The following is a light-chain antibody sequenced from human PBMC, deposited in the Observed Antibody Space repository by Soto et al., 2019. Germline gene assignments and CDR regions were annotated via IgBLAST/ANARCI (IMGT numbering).Light chain of an antibody. J-gene: IGKJ4*01. Sequence: IVMTQSPATLSVSPGDEATLSCRASETVGTNLAWYQQKPGQAPRLLIYGSSTSATGIPATCSGSGSGTYFNLTTSSLQSEESAIYYWQQYNNWGLSFGGGTKVEIK. CDR3: QQYNNWGLS. V-gene: IGKV3D-15*01. CDR1: ETVGTN. CDR2: GSS.